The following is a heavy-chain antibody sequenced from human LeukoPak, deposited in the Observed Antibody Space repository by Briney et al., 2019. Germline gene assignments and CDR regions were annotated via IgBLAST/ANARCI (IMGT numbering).Heavy chain of an antibody. Sequence: KSGGSLRLSGAASGFTFSDYYMTWIRQAPGRGLEWISYINASSTDTNYADSVRGRFTISRDNAKNSLYLLMNRLRVEATAVYYCARRGTTYCTVDSCHPNWFDPWGQGTLVTVSS. CDR1: GFTFSDYY. CDR3: ARRGTTYCTVDSCHPNWFDP. V-gene: IGHV3-11*03. J-gene: IGHJ5*02. D-gene: IGHD2-15*01. CDR2: INASSTDT.